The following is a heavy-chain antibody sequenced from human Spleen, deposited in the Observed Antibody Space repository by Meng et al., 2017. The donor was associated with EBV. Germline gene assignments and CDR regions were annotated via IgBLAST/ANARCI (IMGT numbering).Heavy chain of an antibody. V-gene: IGHV3-30*04. CDR2: ISYDGSDK. D-gene: IGHD3-10*01. J-gene: IGHJ4*02. CDR3: AKVRVRGVHYFDV. CDR1: GFMFYTYA. Sequence: QEQLVESGXXXXXPXTSXSLSCAASGFMFYTYAMHWVRQAPGKGLEWVAVISYDGSDKDFLDSVKGRFSISRDNSKNTLYLEMNSLRAEDTAVYYCAKVRVRGVHYFDVWGQGTLVTVSS.